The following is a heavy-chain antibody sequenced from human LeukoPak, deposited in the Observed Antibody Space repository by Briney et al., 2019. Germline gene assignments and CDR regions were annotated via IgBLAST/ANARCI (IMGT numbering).Heavy chain of an antibody. CDR2: ISTNGDRT. J-gene: IGHJ4*02. Sequence: PGGSLRLSCAASGFTFSNSAMYWVRQAPGKGLEFVSVISTNGDRTYYADSVKGRSTISRDNSKNTLYLQMGSLRADDMAVYYCARGVAISSSGWYDTFDYWGQGALVTISS. V-gene: IGHV3-64*02. CDR3: ARGVAISSSGWYDTFDY. D-gene: IGHD6-19*01. CDR1: GFTFSNSA.